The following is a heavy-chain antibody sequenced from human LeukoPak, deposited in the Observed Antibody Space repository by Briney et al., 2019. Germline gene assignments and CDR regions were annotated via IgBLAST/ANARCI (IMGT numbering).Heavy chain of an antibody. D-gene: IGHD5-12*01. CDR1: GGSISSYY. V-gene: IGHV4-59*08. J-gene: IGHJ3*02. CDR3: ARHEGYSGYGLRSDAFDI. CDR2: IYYSGST. Sequence: SETLSLTCTVSGGSISSYYWSWIRQPPGKGLEWIGYIYYSGSTNYNPSLKSRVTISVDTSKNQFSLKLSSVTAADTAVYYCARHEGYSGYGLRSDAFDIWGQGTMVTVSS.